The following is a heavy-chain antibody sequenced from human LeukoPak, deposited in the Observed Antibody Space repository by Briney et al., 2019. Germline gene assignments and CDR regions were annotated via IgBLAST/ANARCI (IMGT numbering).Heavy chain of an antibody. CDR2: IGGSGGST. Sequence: GGSLRLSCAASGFTFSSYAMSWVRQAPGRGLEWVSVIGGSGGSTYYADSVKGRFTISRDNSKNTLYLQMNSLRAEDTAVYYCADRGYFDYWGQGTLVTVSS. J-gene: IGHJ4*02. V-gene: IGHV3-23*01. CDR1: GFTFSSYA. CDR3: ADRGYFDY. D-gene: IGHD1-26*01.